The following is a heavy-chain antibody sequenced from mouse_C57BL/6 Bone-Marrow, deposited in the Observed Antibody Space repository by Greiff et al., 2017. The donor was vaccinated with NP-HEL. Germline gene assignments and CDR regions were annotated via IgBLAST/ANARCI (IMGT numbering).Heavy chain of an antibody. CDR1: GFNIKDDY. J-gene: IGHJ2*01. CDR2: IDPENGDT. Sequence: VQLKQSGAELVRPGASVKLSCTASGFNIKDDYMHWVKQRPEQGLEWIGWIDPENGDTEYASKFQGKATITADTSSNTAYLQLSSLTSEDTAVYYCTTRANYFDYWGQDTTLTVSS. CDR3: TTRANYFDY. V-gene: IGHV14-4*01.